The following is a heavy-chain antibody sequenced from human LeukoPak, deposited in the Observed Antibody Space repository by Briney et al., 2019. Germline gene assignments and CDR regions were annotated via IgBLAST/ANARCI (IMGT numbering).Heavy chain of an antibody. CDR1: GGSISSSSYY. V-gene: IGHV4-39*01. CDR3: ARQGGVGATGSPDD. D-gene: IGHD1-26*01. CDR2: IYYNGRT. J-gene: IGHJ4*02. Sequence: PSETLSLTCSVSGGSISSSSYYWGWIRQPPGKGLEWIGSIYYNGRTYYNPSLKSRVTVSVDPSKNQFSLKLTSVTAADTAVYYCARQGGVGATGSPDDWGQGTLVTVSS.